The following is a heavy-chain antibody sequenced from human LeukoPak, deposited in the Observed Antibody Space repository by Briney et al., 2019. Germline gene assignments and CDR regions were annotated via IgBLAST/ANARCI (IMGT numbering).Heavy chain of an antibody. Sequence: PGGSLRLSCAASGFTVSSSYMSWVRQAPGQGLEWVSVIYSRGSTYYADSVQGRFTISRDNSKNTLYLQMNSLRAEDTAVYYCARGDPFGSGPSPAYFDYWGRGTLVTVSS. CDR1: GFTVSSSY. J-gene: IGHJ4*02. CDR2: IYSRGST. CDR3: ARGDPFGSGPSPAYFDY. V-gene: IGHV3-53*01. D-gene: IGHD3-10*01.